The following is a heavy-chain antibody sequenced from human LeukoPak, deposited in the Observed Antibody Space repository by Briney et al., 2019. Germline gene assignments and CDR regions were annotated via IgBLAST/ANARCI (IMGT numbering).Heavy chain of an antibody. CDR2: INPNSGGT. CDR3: ARWLPYGMDV. CDR1: GYTFTGYY. J-gene: IGHJ6*02. Sequence: ASVKVSCKASGYTFTGYYMHWVRQAPGQGLEWMGWINPNSGGTNYAQKFQGRVTMTRDTSISTAYMELSSLRSEDTAVYYCARWLPYGMDVWGQGTTVTVSS. D-gene: IGHD5-12*01. V-gene: IGHV1-2*02.